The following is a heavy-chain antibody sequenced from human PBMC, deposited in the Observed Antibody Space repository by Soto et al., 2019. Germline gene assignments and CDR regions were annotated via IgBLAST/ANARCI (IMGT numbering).Heavy chain of an antibody. V-gene: IGHV3-15*01. CDR3: TSGLSNRHYNFDY. D-gene: IGHD3-10*01. Sequence: GGSLRLSCAASGFTFTNAWMSWVRQAPGKGLEWVGRIKSKTDGGTTEYPAPVKGRFTISRDDSKDTLYLQMNSLKTEDTAVYYCTSGLSNRHYNFDYPSRGTPVT. CDR1: GFTFTNAW. CDR2: IKSKTDGGTT. J-gene: IGHJ4*02.